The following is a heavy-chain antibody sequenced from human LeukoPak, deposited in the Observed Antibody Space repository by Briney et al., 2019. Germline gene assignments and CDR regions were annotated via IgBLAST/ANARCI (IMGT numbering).Heavy chain of an antibody. V-gene: IGHV3-30-3*01. J-gene: IGHJ4*02. CDR3: ARDARIAAAGQGFDY. Sequence: GGSLRLSCAASGFTSSSYAMHWVRQAPGKGLEWVAVISYDGSNKYYADSVKGRFTISRDNSKNTLYLQMNSLRAEDTAVYYCARDARIAAAGQGFDYWGQGTLVTVSS. CDR2: ISYDGSNK. CDR1: GFTSSSYA. D-gene: IGHD6-13*01.